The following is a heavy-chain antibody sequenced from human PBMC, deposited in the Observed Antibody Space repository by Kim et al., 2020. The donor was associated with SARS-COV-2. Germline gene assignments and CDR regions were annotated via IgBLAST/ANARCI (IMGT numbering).Heavy chain of an antibody. D-gene: IGHD2-15*01. CDR3: AKDQEGVALYYYYYGMDV. J-gene: IGHJ6*02. CDR2: ISYDGSNK. V-gene: IGHV3-30*18. Sequence: GGSLRLSCAASGFTFSSYGMHWVRQAPGKGLEWVAVISYDGSNKYYADSVKGRFTISRDNSKNTLYLQMNSLRAEDTAVYYCAKDQEGVALYYYYYGMDVWGQGTTVTVSS. CDR1: GFTFSSYG.